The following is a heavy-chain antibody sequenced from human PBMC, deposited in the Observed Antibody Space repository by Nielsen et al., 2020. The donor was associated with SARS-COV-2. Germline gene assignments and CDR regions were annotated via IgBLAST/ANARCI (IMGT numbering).Heavy chain of an antibody. J-gene: IGHJ3*02. CDR3: ARWWQQLTLPSTDAFDI. D-gene: IGHD6-13*01. V-gene: IGHV3-21*01. CDR2: ISSSSSYI. Sequence: GESLKISCAASGFTFSSYSMNWVRQAPGKGLEWVSSISSSSSYIYYADSVKGRFTISRDNAKNSLYLQMNSLRAEDTAVYYCARWWQQLTLPSTDAFDIWGQGTMVTVSS. CDR1: GFTFSSYS.